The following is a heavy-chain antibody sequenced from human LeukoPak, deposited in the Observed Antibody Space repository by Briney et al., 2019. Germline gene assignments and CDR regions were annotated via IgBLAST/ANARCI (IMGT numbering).Heavy chain of an antibody. J-gene: IGHJ3*02. Sequence: SESLARACTVSGGSISRYYWSWIRQPAGKGLEWIGRIYTSGSTNDNPSLKSRVTMSVDTSKNQFSLKLSSVTAADTAVYYCASRYCSGGSCPPGVFDIWGQGTMVTVSS. CDR3: ASRYCSGGSCPPGVFDI. V-gene: IGHV4-4*07. CDR1: GGSISRYY. D-gene: IGHD2-15*01. CDR2: IYTSGST.